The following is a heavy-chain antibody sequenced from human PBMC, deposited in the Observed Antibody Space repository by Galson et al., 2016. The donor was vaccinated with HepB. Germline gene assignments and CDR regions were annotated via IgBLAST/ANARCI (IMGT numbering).Heavy chain of an antibody. Sequence: SLRLSCAGSEFTFSNYAMNWVRQAPGKGLEWVSGISGSTANTYYAASVKGRFTISRDNAKNSLYLQMNSLRDEDTAVYYCASQWVAVDYWGRGTLVTVSS. CDR1: EFTFSNYA. D-gene: IGHD2-15*01. CDR2: ISGSTANT. CDR3: ASQWVAVDY. V-gene: IGHV3-21*01. J-gene: IGHJ4*02.